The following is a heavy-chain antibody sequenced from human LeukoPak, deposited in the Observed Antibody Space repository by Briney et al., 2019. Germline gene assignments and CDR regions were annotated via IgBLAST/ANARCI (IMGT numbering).Heavy chain of an antibody. CDR1: GGSISSYY. V-gene: IGHV4-59*01. CDR3: AKAAGYTTFDL. Sequence: SETLSLTCTVSGGSISSYYWSWIRQPPGKGLEWIGYIYYSGSTNYNPSLKSRVTISVDTSKNQFSLKLSSVTAADTAVYYCAKAAGYTTFDLWGRGTLVTVSS. CDR2: IYYSGST. J-gene: IGHJ2*01. D-gene: IGHD3-16*02.